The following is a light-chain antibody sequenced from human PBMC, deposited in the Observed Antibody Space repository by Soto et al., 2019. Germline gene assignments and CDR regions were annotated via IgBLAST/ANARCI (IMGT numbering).Light chain of an antibody. J-gene: IGLJ1*01. CDR2: EVS. Sequence: QSVRTQPASVSGSPGHSITISCTGTSSDVGGYNYVSWYQQHPGKAPKLMIYEVSNRPSGVSNRFSGSKSGNTASLTISGLQAEDEADYYCSSYTSSSTLGVFGTGTKVTVL. V-gene: IGLV2-14*01. CDR3: SSYTSSSTLGV. CDR1: SSDVGGYNY.